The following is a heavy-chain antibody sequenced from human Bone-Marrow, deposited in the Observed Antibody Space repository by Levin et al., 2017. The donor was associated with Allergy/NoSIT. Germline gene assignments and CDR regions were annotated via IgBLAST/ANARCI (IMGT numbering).Heavy chain of an antibody. V-gene: IGHV3-7*01. CDR2: IKQDGSEK. CDR3: ARGPLQYIVLMVYAISVCRRAFCQQEYYFDY. CDR1: GFTFSSYW. J-gene: IGHJ4*02. D-gene: IGHD2-8*01. Sequence: GESLKISCAASGFTFSSYWMSWVRQAPGKGLEWVANIKQDGSEKYYVDSVKGRFTISRDNAKNSLYLQMNSLRAEDTAVYYCARGPLQYIVLMVYAISVCRRAFCQQEYYFDYWGQGTLVTVSS.